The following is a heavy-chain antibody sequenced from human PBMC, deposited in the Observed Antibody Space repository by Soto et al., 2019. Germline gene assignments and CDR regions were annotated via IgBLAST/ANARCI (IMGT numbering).Heavy chain of an antibody. Sequence: QVQLVQSGAELKKPGSSVKVSCEASGGTFNSHTIIAWVRQAPGQGPEWMGRIIPTLDIVDYAQKFQDRVTXTXXRPTNTAFMELRSLVSEDTAVYYCARDERGYNYVSDYGLDVWGQGTTVTVS. V-gene: IGHV1-69*08. CDR3: ARDERGYNYVSDYGLDV. CDR2: IIPTLDIV. CDR1: GGTFNSHT. J-gene: IGHJ6*02. D-gene: IGHD5-18*01.